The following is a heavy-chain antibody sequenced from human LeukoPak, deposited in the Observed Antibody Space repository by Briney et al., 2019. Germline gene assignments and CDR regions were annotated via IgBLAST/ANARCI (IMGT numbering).Heavy chain of an antibody. CDR3: ARDPSNTFGFDY. Sequence: PGGSLRLTCAAPGFTFSSYAMHKVRQAPGKGLEWVAVISYDGSNKYYADSVKGRFTISRDNSKNTLYLQMNSLRAEDTAVYYCARDPSNTFGFDYWGQGTLVTVSS. D-gene: IGHD3-16*01. V-gene: IGHV3-30-3*01. CDR2: ISYDGSNK. J-gene: IGHJ4*02. CDR1: GFTFSSYA.